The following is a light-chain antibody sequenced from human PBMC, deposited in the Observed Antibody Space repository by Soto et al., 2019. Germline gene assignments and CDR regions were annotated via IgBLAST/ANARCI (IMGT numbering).Light chain of an antibody. CDR3: CSYAGSSTHV. V-gene: IGLV2-23*01. CDR2: EGS. Sequence: QSVLTHPASVSGSPGQSITISCTGTSSDVGSYNLVSWYQQHPGKAPKLMIYEGSKRPSGVSNRSSGSKSGNTASLTISGLQAEDEADYYCCSYAGSSTHVFGTGTNVTVL. J-gene: IGLJ1*01. CDR1: SSDVGSYNL.